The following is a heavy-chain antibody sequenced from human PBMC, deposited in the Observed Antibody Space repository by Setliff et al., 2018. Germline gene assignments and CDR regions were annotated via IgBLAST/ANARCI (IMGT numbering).Heavy chain of an antibody. CDR3: ARGFDVCGGGACYTDGPYYFDY. D-gene: IGHD2-21*02. J-gene: IGHJ4*02. CDR2: VYYSGTT. V-gene: IGHV4-59*12. CDR1: GGSISTYY. Sequence: PSETLSLTCTVSGGSISTYYWSWIRQTPVKGLEWIGYVYYSGTTNYNPLFKGRVTISVDRPKNQFSLKLSSVAAADTAVYYCARGFDVCGGGACYTDGPYYFDYWGLGTLVTVSS.